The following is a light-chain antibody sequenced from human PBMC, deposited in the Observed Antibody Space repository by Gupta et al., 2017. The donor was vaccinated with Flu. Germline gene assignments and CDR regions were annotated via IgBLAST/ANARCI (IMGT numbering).Light chain of an antibody. Sequence: QSVLTQPPPAPGTPGQRVTISCSGSSSNIGSNSVSWYQQLPGTAPKLLMYRNNERPSGVPDRFSGSKSGTSASLAISGLRSGDEADYYCAAWDDSLSGWVFGGGTKVTVL. CDR3: AAWDDSLSGWV. CDR1: SSNIGSNS. V-gene: IGLV1-47*01. J-gene: IGLJ3*02. CDR2: RNN.